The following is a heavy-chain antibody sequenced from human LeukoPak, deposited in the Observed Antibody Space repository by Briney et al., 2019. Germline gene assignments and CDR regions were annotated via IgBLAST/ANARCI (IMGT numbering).Heavy chain of an antibody. CDR2: IIRDGTGT. D-gene: IGHD3-10*01. Sequence: GGSLRLSCAASGFTLSSNVMHWVRQAPGRGLVWVSRIIRDGTGTDYADSVKGRFTISRDIATSTLYLQMNSLRAADTAVYYCARAVGYGAVSYGFDFWGQGTTVTVSS. V-gene: IGHV3-74*01. J-gene: IGHJ3*01. CDR1: GFTLSSNV. CDR3: ARAVGYGAVSYGFDF.